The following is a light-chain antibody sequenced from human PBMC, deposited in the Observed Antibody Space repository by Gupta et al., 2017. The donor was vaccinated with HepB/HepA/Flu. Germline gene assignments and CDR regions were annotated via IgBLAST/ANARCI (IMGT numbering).Light chain of an antibody. CDR1: SSDIGAYNY. J-gene: IGLJ1*01. V-gene: IGLV2-14*03. Sequence: SALTQPASVSGSPGQSITISCTGTSSDIGAYNYVSWYQQHPGKVPKLMIDDVDKRPSGVSNRVSGSKSGNTASLPISGLQAEDDADEYCCESTSRRALVFGTGTKLTVL. CDR2: DVD. CDR3: CESTSRRALV.